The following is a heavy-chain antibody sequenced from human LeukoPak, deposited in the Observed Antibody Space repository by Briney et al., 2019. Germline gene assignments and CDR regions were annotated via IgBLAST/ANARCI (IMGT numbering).Heavy chain of an antibody. Sequence: SETLSLTCALSGGSLCGNSYYCGWIRQPPGKGLEWIGSIYYSGSTFYQPSLKSRFTISVDTSKNQFSLKLTSVTAADTAVYYCARTRNFDFDYWGQGTLVTVSS. D-gene: IGHD4-11*01. CDR2: IYYSGST. CDR1: GGSLCGNSYY. CDR3: ARTRNFDFDY. J-gene: IGHJ4*02. V-gene: IGHV4-39*01.